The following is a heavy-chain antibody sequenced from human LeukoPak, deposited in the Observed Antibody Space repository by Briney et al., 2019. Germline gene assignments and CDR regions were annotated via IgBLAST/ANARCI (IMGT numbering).Heavy chain of an antibody. CDR1: GGSFSGYY. J-gene: IGHJ4*02. CDR3: ASSSGTAMGD. V-gene: IGHV4-34*01. Sequence: PSETLSLTCAVYGGSFSGYYWSWIRQPPGKGLEWIGEINHSGSTNYNPSLKSRVTIPVDTSKNQFSLKLSSVTAADTAVYYCASSSGTAMGDWGQGTLVTVSS. CDR2: INHSGST. D-gene: IGHD5-18*01.